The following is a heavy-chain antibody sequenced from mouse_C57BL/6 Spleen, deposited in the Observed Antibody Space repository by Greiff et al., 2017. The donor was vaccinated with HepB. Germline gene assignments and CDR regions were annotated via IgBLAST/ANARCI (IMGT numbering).Heavy chain of an antibody. D-gene: IGHD2-4*01. CDR1: GYSITSGYY. CDR2: ISYDGSN. CDR3: AREGIYYDYLVLDY. V-gene: IGHV3-6*01. J-gene: IGHJ2*01. Sequence: DVQLQESGPGLVKPSQSLSLTCSVTGYSITSGYYWNWIRQFPGNKLEWMGYISYDGSNNYNPSLKNRISITRDTSKNQFFLKLNSVTTEDTATYYCAREGIYYDYLVLDYWGQGTTLTVSS.